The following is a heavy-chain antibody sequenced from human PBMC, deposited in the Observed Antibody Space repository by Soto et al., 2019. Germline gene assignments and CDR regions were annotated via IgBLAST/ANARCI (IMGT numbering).Heavy chain of an antibody. CDR1: GYTFTGYY. D-gene: IGHD6-13*01. CDR2: INPNSGGT. Sequence: GASVKVSCKASGYTFTGYYMHWVRQAPGQGLEWMGWINPNSGGTNYARKFQGWVTMTRDTSISTAYMELSRLRSDDTAVYYCARGSQSSTTELYGMDVWGQGTTVTVSS. CDR3: ARGSQSSTTELYGMDV. J-gene: IGHJ6*02. V-gene: IGHV1-2*04.